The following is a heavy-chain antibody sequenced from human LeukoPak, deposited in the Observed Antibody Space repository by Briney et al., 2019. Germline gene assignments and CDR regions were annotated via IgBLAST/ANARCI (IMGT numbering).Heavy chain of an antibody. CDR2: IWYDGSNK. D-gene: IGHD2-2*03. J-gene: IGHJ6*04. CDR3: ARDRWIISSLYYYGMDV. V-gene: IGHV3-33*01. Sequence: GGSLRLSCAASGLTLSRYGMHWVRQAPGKGLEGVVDIWYDGSNKYYADSVRGRFTISRDNSKNKLYMQMNGLRAEDTAVYYCARDRWIISSLYYYGMDVWGKGTTVTVSS. CDR1: GLTLSRYG.